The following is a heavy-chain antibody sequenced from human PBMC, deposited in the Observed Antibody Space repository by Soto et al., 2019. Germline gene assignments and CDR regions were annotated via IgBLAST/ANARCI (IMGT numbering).Heavy chain of an antibody. CDR1: GFTFVDYA. CDR2: IRSKAYGGTT. CDR3: TRRRRQQLVLDY. J-gene: IGHJ4*02. Sequence: PGGSLRLSCTASGFTFVDYAMSWFRQAPGKGLEWVGFIRSKAYGGTTEYAASVKGRFTISRDDSKSIAYLQMNSLKTEDTAVYYCTRRRRQQLVLDYWGQGTLVTVSS. V-gene: IGHV3-49*03. D-gene: IGHD6-13*01.